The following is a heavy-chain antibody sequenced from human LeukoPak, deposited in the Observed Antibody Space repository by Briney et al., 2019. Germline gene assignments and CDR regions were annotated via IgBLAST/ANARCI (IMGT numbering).Heavy chain of an antibody. D-gene: IGHD4-11*01. CDR3: ARSYSNYWSNS. V-gene: IGHV3-11*03. CDR2: ISGSSTYT. Sequence: PGGSLRLSCAASGFSFSHYYMSWIRQAPGKGLDWVSYISGSSTYTDYAVSVKGRFTISRDNAKNTLYLQMNSLRAEDTAVYYCARSYSNYWSNSWGQGTLVTVSS. J-gene: IGHJ4*02. CDR1: GFSFSHYY.